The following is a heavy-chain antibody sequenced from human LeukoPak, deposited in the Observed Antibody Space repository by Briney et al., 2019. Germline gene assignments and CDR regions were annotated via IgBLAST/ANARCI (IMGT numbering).Heavy chain of an antibody. V-gene: IGHV1-24*01. CDR2: FDPEDGET. J-gene: IGHJ4*02. CDR3: ATGRSGGYAFDY. D-gene: IGHD5-12*01. Sequence: ASVKVSCKVSGNTRAELAIHWVRQAPGKGLERMGGFDPEDGETIYAQKFQGRVTVTEDTSTDTAFMELSSLRSEDTAVYYCATGRSGGYAFDYWGQGTLVTVSS. CDR1: GNTRAELA.